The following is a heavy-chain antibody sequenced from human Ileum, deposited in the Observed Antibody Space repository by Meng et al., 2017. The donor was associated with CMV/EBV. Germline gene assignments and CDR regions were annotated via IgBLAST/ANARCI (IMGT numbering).Heavy chain of an antibody. CDR3: AKDSGMSGWFFDY. J-gene: IGHJ4*02. CDR2: VNDSGAVT. V-gene: IGHV3-23*01. Sequence: EGKLWGAWAVLDLTGGALGLSCKAYGFTFGGYAMGWVRQAPGKGLEWLSTVNDSGAVTFYADSVKGRFIISRDNSKNTLYLQVNSLRAEDTAIYYCAKDSGMSGWFFDYWGQGTLVTVSS. CDR1: GFTFGGYA. D-gene: IGHD6-19*01.